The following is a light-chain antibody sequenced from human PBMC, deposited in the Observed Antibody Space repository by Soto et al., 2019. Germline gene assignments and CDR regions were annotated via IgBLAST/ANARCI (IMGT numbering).Light chain of an antibody. Sequence: PSTSTRSATVGRRVPITCRASQSISSWLAWYQQKPGKAPKLLIYDASSLESGVPSRFSGSGSGTEFTLTISSLQPEDFATYYCQKCSVYSRTFGEGTKVDI. CDR1: QSISSW. J-gene: IGKJ4*02. CDR2: DAS. CDR3: QKCSVYSRT. V-gene: IGKV1-5*01.